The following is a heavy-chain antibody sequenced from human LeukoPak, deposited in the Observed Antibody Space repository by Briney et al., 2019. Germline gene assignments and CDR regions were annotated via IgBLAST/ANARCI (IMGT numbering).Heavy chain of an antibody. CDR3: ARRRAYSYGNY. J-gene: IGHJ4*02. CDR2: IYWDDDK. D-gene: IGHD5-18*01. V-gene: IGHV2-5*02. CDR1: GFSLSTSGVG. Sequence: SGPTLVNPTQTLTLTCTFSGFSLSTSGVGVGWIRQPPGKALEWLALIYWDDDKLYSPSLKTRLTITKGTSKNQVVLSMTNMDLVDTATYYCARRRAYSYGNYWGQGTLVTVSS.